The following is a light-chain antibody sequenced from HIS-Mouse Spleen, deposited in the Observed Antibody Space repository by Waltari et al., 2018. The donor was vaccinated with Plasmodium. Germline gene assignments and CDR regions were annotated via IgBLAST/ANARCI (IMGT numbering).Light chain of an antibody. CDR2: DAA. Sequence: DIQMRQSPSTLSASVGERVTITCEASQDISNYFNWYQQKPGEAPKLLIYDAAKLETGVPSRFSGSGSGTDFTFTISSLQPEDIATYYCQQYDNLPLTFGGGTKVEIK. CDR3: QQYDNLPLT. J-gene: IGKJ4*01. V-gene: IGKV1-33*01. CDR1: QDISNY.